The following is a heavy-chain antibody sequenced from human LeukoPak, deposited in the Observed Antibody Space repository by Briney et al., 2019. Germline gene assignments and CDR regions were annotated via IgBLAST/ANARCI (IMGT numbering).Heavy chain of an antibody. V-gene: IGHV4-38-2*01. CDR1: GYSISSGYY. J-gene: IGHJ4*02. Sequence: SETLSLTCADSGYSISSGYYWGWIRQPPGKGLEWIGSIYHSGSTYYNPSLKSRVTISVDTSKNQFSLKLSSVTAADTAVYYCARTGYCSSTSCSNFDYWGQGTLVTVSS. CDR2: IYHSGST. D-gene: IGHD2-2*01. CDR3: ARTGYCSSTSCSNFDY.